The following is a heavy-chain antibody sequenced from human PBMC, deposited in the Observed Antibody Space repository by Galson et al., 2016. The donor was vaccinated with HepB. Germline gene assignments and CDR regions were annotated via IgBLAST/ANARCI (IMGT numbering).Heavy chain of an antibody. Sequence: SLRLSCAASGFTLSNSAMSWVRKAPGKGLQRVSVIFSGGSTYYADSVKGRFTISRDNSKNTLHLQMNSLRAEDTAVYYCARDGEYYYGSGSYAETWGQGTLVTVAS. J-gene: IGHJ5*02. D-gene: IGHD3-10*01. CDR2: IFSGGST. V-gene: IGHV3-53*01. CDR3: ARDGEYYYGSGSYAET. CDR1: GFTLSNSA.